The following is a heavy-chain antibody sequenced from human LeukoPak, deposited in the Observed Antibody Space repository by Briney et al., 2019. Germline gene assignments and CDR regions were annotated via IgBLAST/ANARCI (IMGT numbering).Heavy chain of an antibody. V-gene: IGHV3-74*01. J-gene: IGHJ3*02. CDR2: INSDGSST. Sequence: QPGGSLRLSCAASGFTFSTYWMHWVRQAPGKGLVWVSRINSDGSSTNYADSVKGRFTISRDNAKNTLYLQMNRLRAEDTAVYYCARGFDAFDIWGQGTMVTVSS. CDR1: GFTFSTYW. CDR3: ARGFDAFDI.